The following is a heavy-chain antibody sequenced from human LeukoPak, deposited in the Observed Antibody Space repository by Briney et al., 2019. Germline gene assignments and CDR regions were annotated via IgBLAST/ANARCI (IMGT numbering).Heavy chain of an antibody. CDR2: IIPILGIA. J-gene: IGHJ4*02. D-gene: IGHD6-19*01. CDR1: GGTFSSYA. CDR3: AREGSSGWYY. V-gene: IGHV1-69*04. Sequence: PPASVEVSCKASGGTFSSYAISWVRQAPGQGLEWMGRIIPILGIANYAQKFQGRVTITADKSTSTAYMELSSLRSEDTAVYYCAREGSSGWYYWGQGTLVTVSS.